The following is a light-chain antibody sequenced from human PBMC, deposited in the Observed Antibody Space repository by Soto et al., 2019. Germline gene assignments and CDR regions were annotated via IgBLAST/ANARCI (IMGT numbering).Light chain of an antibody. CDR1: QSVSSN. Sequence: EIVMTQSPATLSVSPGERATLSCRASQSVSSNLAWYQQKPGQAPRLLIYGASARATGIPARFSGSGSGTEFTLTISSLQSEDFAVYYCQQYNNWPPPTFGQGTRLENK. CDR2: GAS. CDR3: QQYNNWPPPT. V-gene: IGKV3-15*01. J-gene: IGKJ5*01.